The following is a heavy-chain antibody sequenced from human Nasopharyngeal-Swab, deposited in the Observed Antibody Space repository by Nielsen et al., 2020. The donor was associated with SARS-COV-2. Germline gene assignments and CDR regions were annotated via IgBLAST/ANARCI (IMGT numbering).Heavy chain of an antibody. Sequence: GESLKISCAASGFTFSSYGMHWVRQAPGKGLEWVAVIWYDGSNKDYADSVKGRFTISRDNSKNTLCLQMNSLRVEDTAVYYCARGHGGNSIVDWGQGTLVTVSS. D-gene: IGHD4-23*01. CDR1: GFTFSSYG. V-gene: IGHV3-33*01. CDR3: ARGHGGNSIVD. CDR2: IWYDGSNK. J-gene: IGHJ4*02.